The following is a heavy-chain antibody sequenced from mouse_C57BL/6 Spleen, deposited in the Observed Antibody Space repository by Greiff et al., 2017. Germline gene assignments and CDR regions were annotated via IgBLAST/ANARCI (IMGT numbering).Heavy chain of an antibody. CDR1: GYAFSSSW. J-gene: IGHJ4*01. CDR2: IYPGDGDT. CDR3: ARSSYYYAMDY. V-gene: IGHV1-80*01. Sequence: QVQLKESGAELVKPGASVKISCKASGYAFSSSWMNWVKQRPGKGLEWIGQIYPGDGDTNYNGKFKGKATLTADKSSSTAYMQLSSLTSEDSAVYFCARSSYYYAMDYWGQGTSVTVSS.